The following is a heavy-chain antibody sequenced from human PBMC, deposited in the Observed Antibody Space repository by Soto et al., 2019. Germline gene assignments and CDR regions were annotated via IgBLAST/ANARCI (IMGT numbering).Heavy chain of an antibody. CDR3: ARDPPKGFWSGYYQTYYYGMDV. D-gene: IGHD3-3*01. V-gene: IGHV1-2*04. CDR2: INPKSGGT. J-gene: IGHJ6*02. CDR1: GYSFTDYH. Sequence: ASVKVSCKASGYSFTDYHIHWVRQAPGQGLEWLGRINPKSGGTSTAQKFQGWVTMTTDTSISTASMELTSLRAEDTAVYYCARDPPKGFWSGYYQTYYYGMDVWGQGTTVTVS.